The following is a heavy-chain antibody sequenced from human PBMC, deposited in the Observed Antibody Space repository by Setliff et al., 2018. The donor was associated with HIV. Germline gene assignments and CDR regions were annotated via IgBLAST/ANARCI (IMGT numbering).Heavy chain of an antibody. V-gene: IGHV4-34*01. J-gene: IGHJ4*02. CDR1: GGSFSGYY. CDR3: ARVLEQVVSDY. D-gene: IGHD6-6*01. CDR2: ISHGGST. Sequence: KPSETLSLTCAVYGGSFSGYYWSWIRQPPGKGLEWIGEISHGGSTNYNPSLKSRVTISVDTSKNQFSLKLSSVNAADTAVYYCARVLEQVVSDYWGQGTLVTVSS.